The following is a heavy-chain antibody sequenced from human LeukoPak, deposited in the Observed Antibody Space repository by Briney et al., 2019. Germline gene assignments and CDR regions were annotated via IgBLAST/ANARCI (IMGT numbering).Heavy chain of an antibody. D-gene: IGHD1-1*01. CDR2: ISSSISDI. CDR3: ARDSRTTGTTSGYFDY. CDR1: GFTFSSYS. J-gene: IGHJ4*02. V-gene: IGHV3-21*01. Sequence: GGSLRLSCAASGFTFSSYSLNWVRQAPGKGLEWVSSISSSISDIYYAVSVKGRFTISRDNAKNSLYLQMNSLRVEDTAVYYCARDSRTTGTTSGYFDYWGQGTLVTVSS.